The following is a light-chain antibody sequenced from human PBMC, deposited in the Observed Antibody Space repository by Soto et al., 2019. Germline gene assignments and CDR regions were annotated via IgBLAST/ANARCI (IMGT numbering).Light chain of an antibody. J-gene: IGKJ4*01. CDR3: QRYGGSPPVT. Sequence: EVVLTQSPGTLSLSPGERATLSCRASQSFSSSNLAWYQHKPGQPPKLIVYSASRRATGIPDRFSGSGSETDLTLTISRLEPEDFALYYCQRYGGSPPVTFGGGTKVDIK. CDR1: QSFSSSN. CDR2: SAS. V-gene: IGKV3-20*01.